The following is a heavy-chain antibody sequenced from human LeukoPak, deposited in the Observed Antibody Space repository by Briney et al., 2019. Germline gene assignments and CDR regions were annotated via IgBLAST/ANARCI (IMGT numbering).Heavy chain of an antibody. CDR2: IYTSGST. D-gene: IGHD3-9*01. V-gene: IGHV4-4*07. CDR3: ARDLAYYDILTGYYRDPYYYMDV. J-gene: IGHJ6*03. CDR1: GGSISSYY. Sequence: SETLSLTCTVSGGSISSYYWSWIRQPAGKGLEWIGRIYTSGSTNYNPSLKSRVTMSVDTSKNQFSLKLSSVTAADTAVYYCARDLAYYDILTGYYRDPYYYMDVWGKGTTVTISS.